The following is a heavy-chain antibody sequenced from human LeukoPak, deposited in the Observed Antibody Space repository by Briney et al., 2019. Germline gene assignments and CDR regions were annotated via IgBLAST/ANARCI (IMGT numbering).Heavy chain of an antibody. V-gene: IGHV3-30-3*01. D-gene: IGHD2-2*01. CDR2: ISYDGSNK. J-gene: IGHJ4*02. CDR3: ARDRCSSTSCSFDY. CDR1: GFTFSSYA. Sequence: PGGSLRLSCAASGFTFSSYAMHWVRQAPGKGLEWVAVISYDGSNKYYADSVKGRFTISRDNSKNTLYLQMNSLRAEDTAVYYCARDRCSSTSCSFDYWGQGTLVTVSS.